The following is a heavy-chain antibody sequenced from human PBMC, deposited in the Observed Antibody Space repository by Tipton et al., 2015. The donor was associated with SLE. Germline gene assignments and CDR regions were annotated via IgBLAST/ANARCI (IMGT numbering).Heavy chain of an antibody. CDR3: ARDDCGGDCEIDY. V-gene: IGHV3-33*01. Sequence: SLRLSCAASGFIFNTYGMHWVRQAPGRGLEWVALIWYDGRNKYYADSVKGRFTISRDNSKDTVYLQMNSLRAEDTAVYYCARDDCGGDCEIDYWGQGTLVTVSS. J-gene: IGHJ4*02. CDR1: GFIFNTYG. CDR2: IWYDGRNK. D-gene: IGHD2-21*02.